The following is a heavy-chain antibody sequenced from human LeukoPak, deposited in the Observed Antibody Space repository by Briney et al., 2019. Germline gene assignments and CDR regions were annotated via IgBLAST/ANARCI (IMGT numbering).Heavy chain of an antibody. Sequence: AGGSLRLSCAASGFTVSSNHMNWVRQAPGKGLEWVSIIYTGGTTHYADSLKDRFTISRDESINTLYLPIYNLRAEDTAVYYCARDSSSFYFDYWGQGTLVTVSS. D-gene: IGHD6-6*01. CDR3: ARDSSSFYFDY. CDR1: GFTVSSNH. CDR2: IYTGGTT. J-gene: IGHJ4*02. V-gene: IGHV3-66*01.